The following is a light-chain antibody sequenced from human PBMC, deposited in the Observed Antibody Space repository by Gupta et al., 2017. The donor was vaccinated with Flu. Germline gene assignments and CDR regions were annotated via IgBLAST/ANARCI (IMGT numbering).Light chain of an antibody. Sequence: ELVLTQSPATLSVSPAESATLACRASQSVSGSLAWYQQKPGQAPRRLIYSVSTRAAGVPGRFSGSEYGTEFTLTISSRQSEDSAMYDGGQSSDWPTWTFGQGTRVEIK. V-gene: IGKV3-15*01. CDR3: GQSSDWPTWT. J-gene: IGKJ1*01. CDR2: SVS. CDR1: QSVSGS.